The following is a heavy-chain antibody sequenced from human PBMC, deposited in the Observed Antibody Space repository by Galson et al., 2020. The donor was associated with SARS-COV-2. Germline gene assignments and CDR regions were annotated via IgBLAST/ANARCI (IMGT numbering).Heavy chain of an antibody. J-gene: IGHJ5*02. V-gene: IGHV1-24*01. D-gene: IGHD6-19*01. Sequence: ASVTVSCKVSGYTLTELSMHWVRQAPGKGLEWMGGFDPEDGETIYAQKFQGRVTMTEDTSTDTAYMELSSLRSEDTAVYYCATGPGEAVAGWFDPWGQGTLVTVSS. CDR3: ATGPGEAVAGWFDP. CDR2: FDPEDGET. CDR1: GYTLTELS.